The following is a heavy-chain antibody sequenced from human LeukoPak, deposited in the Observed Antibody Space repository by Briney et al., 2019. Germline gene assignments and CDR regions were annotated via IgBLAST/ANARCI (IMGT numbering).Heavy chain of an antibody. Sequence: ASVKVSCKASGYTFTSCYMHWVRQAPGQGLEWMGIINPSGGSTSYAQKFQGRVTMTRDMSTSTVYMELSSLRSEDTAVYYCARDRFGDAFDIWGQGTMVTVSS. CDR2: INPSGGST. CDR3: ARDRFGDAFDI. J-gene: IGHJ3*02. D-gene: IGHD3-10*01. V-gene: IGHV1-46*01. CDR1: GYTFTSCY.